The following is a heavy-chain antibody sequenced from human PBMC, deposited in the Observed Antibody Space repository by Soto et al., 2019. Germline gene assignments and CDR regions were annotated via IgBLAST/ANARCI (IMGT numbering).Heavy chain of an antibody. CDR3: VRTSLVVAAATREDY. CDR1: GFTFSSYL. V-gene: IGHV3-74*01. J-gene: IGHJ4*02. CDR2: INSDGSSS. D-gene: IGHD2-15*01. Sequence: PGGSLRLSCAASGFTFSSYLMHWVRQAPGKGLVWVSRINSDGSSSSYAGSVKGRFTISRDNAKNTLYLQMNSLRAEDTAVYYCVRTSLVVAAATREDYWGQGTLVTVSS.